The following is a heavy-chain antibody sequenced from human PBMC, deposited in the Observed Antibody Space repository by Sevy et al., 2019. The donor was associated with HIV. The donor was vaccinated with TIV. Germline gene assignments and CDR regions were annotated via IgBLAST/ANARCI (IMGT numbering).Heavy chain of an antibody. Sequence: GGSLRLSCAASGFAFYDYSMSWIRQAPGKGLEGVATLSFGCGKINYADSVKGRFTISRDNSKNSFYLQMDNLRVEDTALYYCAREGCTRPHDYWRQGTRVTVSS. D-gene: IGHD2-8*01. J-gene: IGHJ4*02. CDR1: GFAFYDYS. V-gene: IGHV3-23*01. CDR2: LSFGCGKI. CDR3: AREGCTRPHDY.